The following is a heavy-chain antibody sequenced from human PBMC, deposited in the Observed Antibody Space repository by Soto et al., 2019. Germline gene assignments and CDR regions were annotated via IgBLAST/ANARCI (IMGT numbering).Heavy chain of an antibody. CDR3: AHLGLDIVATTADWGMYYFDY. V-gene: IGHV2-5*02. CDR2: IYWDDDK. D-gene: IGHD5-12*01. Sequence: SGPTLVNPTQTLTLTCTFSGFSLSTSGVGVGWIRQPPGKALEWLALIYWDDDKRYSPSLKSRLTITKDTSKNQVVLTMTNMDPVDTATYYCAHLGLDIVATTADWGMYYFDYWGQGTLVTVSS. CDR1: GFSLSTSGVG. J-gene: IGHJ4*02.